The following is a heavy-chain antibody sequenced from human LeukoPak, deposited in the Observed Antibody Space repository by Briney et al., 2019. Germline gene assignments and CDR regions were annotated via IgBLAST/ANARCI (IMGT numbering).Heavy chain of an antibody. Sequence: GGSLRLSCAASGFTFSSYSMNWVRQAPGKGLEWVSYISSSSSTIYYADSVKGRFTISRDNAKNSLYLQMNSLRAEDAAVYYCARDRVRGVIGADFDYWGQGTLVTVYS. V-gene: IGHV3-48*04. D-gene: IGHD3-10*01. CDR1: GFTFSSYS. CDR3: ARDRVRGVIGADFDY. CDR2: ISSSSSTI. J-gene: IGHJ4*02.